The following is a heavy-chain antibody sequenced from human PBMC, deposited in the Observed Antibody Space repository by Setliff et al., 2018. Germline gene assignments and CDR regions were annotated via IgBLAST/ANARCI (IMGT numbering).Heavy chain of an antibody. CDR2: LDWDDDK. D-gene: IGHD6-6*01. CDR1: GFSLSTTETH. Sequence: SGPTLVNPTQTLTLTCTFSGFSLSTTETHVSWIRQPPGKAPEWLARLDWDDDKFYSTSLRSRLTLSKDTSKNQVILTMTNMDPADTATYYCARLPPLVQNNGASNHAFDVWGPGAVVTVSS. V-gene: IGHV2-70*04. J-gene: IGHJ3*01. CDR3: ARLPPLVQNNGASNHAFDV.